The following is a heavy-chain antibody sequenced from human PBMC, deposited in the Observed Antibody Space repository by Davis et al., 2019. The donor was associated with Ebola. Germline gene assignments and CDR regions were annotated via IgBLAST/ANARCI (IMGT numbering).Heavy chain of an antibody. V-gene: IGHV1-18*01. CDR3: ARDDYHYGVRLHLTS. D-gene: IGHD4-17*01. CDR2: IGLYNRII. Sequence: ASVKVSCKASGYIFPSYGITWVRQAPGQGLEWMGRIGLYNRIINYGQKFQDRVTLTTDTSANTAYMELRSLTSDDTAVYYCARDDYHYGVRLHLTSWGQGTLVTVSS. CDR1: GYIFPSYG. J-gene: IGHJ4*02.